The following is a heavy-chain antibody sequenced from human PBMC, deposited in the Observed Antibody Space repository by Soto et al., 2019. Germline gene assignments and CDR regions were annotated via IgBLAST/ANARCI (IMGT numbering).Heavy chain of an antibody. CDR2: IIPILGIA. V-gene: IGHV1-69*02. D-gene: IGHD2-2*01. CDR1: GGTFSSYT. Sequence: QVQLVQSGAEVKKPGSSVKVSCKASGGTFSSYTISWVRQAPGQGLEWMGRIIPILGIANYAQKFQGRVTITADKSTSTAYMELSSLRSEDTAVYYCARGPIVVLPAYYYMDVWGKGTTVTVSS. CDR3: ARGPIVVLPAYYYMDV. J-gene: IGHJ6*03.